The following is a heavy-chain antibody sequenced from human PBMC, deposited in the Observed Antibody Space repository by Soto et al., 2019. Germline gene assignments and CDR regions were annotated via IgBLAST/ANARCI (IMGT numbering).Heavy chain of an antibody. Sequence: QITLKESGPTLVKPTQTLTLTCTVSGFPLSARGVGVGWIRQPPGKALEWLAIIYWNDDKRYSPSLKSRLTITKDTSKNQVVLTMTNMDPVDTAKYSCAHSPWWAAPDYWGQGTLVTVSS. CDR2: IYWNDDK. J-gene: IGHJ4*02. D-gene: IGHD6-6*01. CDR3: AHSPWWAAPDY. V-gene: IGHV2-5*01. CDR1: GFPLSARGVG.